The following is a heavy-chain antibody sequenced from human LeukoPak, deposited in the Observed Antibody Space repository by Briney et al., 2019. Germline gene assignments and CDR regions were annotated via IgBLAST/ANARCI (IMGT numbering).Heavy chain of an antibody. CDR1: GFTFSSYS. J-gene: IGHJ6*03. D-gene: IGHD6-13*01. V-gene: IGHV3-21*01. CDR3: ARDKWHQLVEKGYYYMDV. Sequence: GSLRLCCAASGFTFSSYSMNWVRQAPGKGLEWVSSISSSSSYIYYADSVKGRFTISRDNAKNSLYLQMNSLRAEDTAVYYCARDKWHQLVEKGYYYMDVWGKGTTVTVSS. CDR2: ISSSSSYI.